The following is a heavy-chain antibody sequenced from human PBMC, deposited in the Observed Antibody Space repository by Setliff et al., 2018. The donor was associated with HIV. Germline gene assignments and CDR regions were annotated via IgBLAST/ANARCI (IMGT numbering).Heavy chain of an antibody. Sequence: SETLSLTCTVSGGSISSSSHYWGWIRQPPGKGLEWIGYIYTSGSTNYNPSLKSRVTISVDTSKNQFSLKLSSVTAADTAVYYCARGAPGLTYYDIRFDPWGQGTLVTVSS. CDR1: GGSISSSSHY. D-gene: IGHD3-9*01. CDR3: ARGAPGLTYYDIRFDP. V-gene: IGHV4-61*05. J-gene: IGHJ5*02. CDR2: IYTSGST.